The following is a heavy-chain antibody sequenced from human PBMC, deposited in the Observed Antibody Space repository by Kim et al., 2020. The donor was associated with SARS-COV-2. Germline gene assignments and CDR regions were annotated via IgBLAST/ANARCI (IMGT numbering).Heavy chain of an antibody. Sequence: GGSLRLSCAASGFTFSSYAMSWVRQAPGKGLEWVSAISGSGGSTYYADSVKGRFTISRDNSKNTLYLQMNSLRAEDTAVYYCAKDRGLGFGESTYYFDYWGQGTLVTVSS. J-gene: IGHJ4*02. D-gene: IGHD3-10*01. CDR1: GFTFSSYA. V-gene: IGHV3-23*01. CDR3: AKDRGLGFGESTYYFDY. CDR2: ISGSGGST.